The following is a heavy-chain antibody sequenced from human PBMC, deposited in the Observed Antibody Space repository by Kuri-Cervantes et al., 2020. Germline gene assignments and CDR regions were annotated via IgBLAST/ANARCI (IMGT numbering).Heavy chain of an antibody. D-gene: IGHD1-1*01. V-gene: IGHV3-7*03. CDR1: GFTFSSYW. CDR2: IKQDGSEK. Sequence: GGSLRLSCAASGFTFSSYWMSWVRQAPGKGLEWVANIKQDGSEKYYVDSVKGRFTISRDNSKNTLYLQMNSLRAEDTAVYYCAKANWEYYYYYMDVWGKGTTVTVSS. J-gene: IGHJ6*03. CDR3: AKANWEYYYYYMDV.